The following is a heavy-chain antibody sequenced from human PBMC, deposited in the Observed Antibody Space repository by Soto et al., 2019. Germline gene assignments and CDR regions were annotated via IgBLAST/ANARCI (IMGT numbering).Heavy chain of an antibody. Sequence: QVQLVESGGGVVQPGRSLRLSCAASGFNFSSSAMYWVRQAPGKGLEWMAVLSDDGSNRYYADSVRGRFTISRDNSKNTLYLQMNSLRADDTAVYYCARASMVRGIIGWFDPWCQGPLVTVSS. CDR2: LSDDGSNR. D-gene: IGHD3-10*01. CDR3: ARASMVRGIIGWFDP. V-gene: IGHV3-30-3*01. CDR1: GFNFSSSA. J-gene: IGHJ5*02.